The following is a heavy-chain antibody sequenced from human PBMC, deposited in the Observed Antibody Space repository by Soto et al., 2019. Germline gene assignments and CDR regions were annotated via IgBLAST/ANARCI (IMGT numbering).Heavy chain of an antibody. Sequence: QVQLVESGGGVVQPGRSLRLSCAASGFTFRSYGIHWVRQAPGKGLEWVALISFDGSNQNYADSVKGRFTLSRDNSKKTLYLHMNSLRPEDTAVYYCAKDGGGPYYYYGMDVWGQGTAVTVSS. V-gene: IGHV3-30*18. CDR2: ISFDGSNQ. CDR1: GFTFRSYG. D-gene: IGHD2-15*01. CDR3: AKDGGGPYYYYGMDV. J-gene: IGHJ6*02.